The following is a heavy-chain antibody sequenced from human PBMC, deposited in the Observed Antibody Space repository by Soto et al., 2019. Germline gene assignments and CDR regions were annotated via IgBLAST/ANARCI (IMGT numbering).Heavy chain of an antibody. J-gene: IGHJ4*02. CDR1: GFTFSSYG. D-gene: IGHD6-13*01. CDR2: ISYEGSNT. CDR3: AKDVSRMAATGTFDF. V-gene: IGHV3-30*18. Sequence: QVQLVESGGGVVQPGRSLRLSCAASGFTFSSYGMHWVRQAPGKGLEWVAVISYEGSNTYYADSVTGRFTISRDNSKDTLFLQMTSLRAEDAAVYYCAKDVSRMAATGTFDFWGQGTLVTVSS.